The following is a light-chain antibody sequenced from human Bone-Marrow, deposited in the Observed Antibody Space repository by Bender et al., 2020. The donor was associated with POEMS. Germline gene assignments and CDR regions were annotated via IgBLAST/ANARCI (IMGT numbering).Light chain of an antibody. CDR1: TSDIGTYKL. CDR2: EVS. J-gene: IGLJ2*01. Sequence: QSALTQPASVSGSPGQSITISCAGSTSDIGTYKLVSWYQQHPGKAPKVMIYEVSNRPSGVSNRFSGSKSGNTASLTISELQAEDEADYYCCSDAGSHSHVAFGGGTRLTVL. V-gene: IGLV2-23*02. CDR3: CSDAGSHSHVA.